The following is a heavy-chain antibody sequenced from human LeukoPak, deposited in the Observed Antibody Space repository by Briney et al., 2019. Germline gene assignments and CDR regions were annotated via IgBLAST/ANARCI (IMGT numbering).Heavy chain of an antibody. V-gene: IGHV4-39*07. CDR3: ARDYGGDYGYYFDY. D-gene: IGHD4-17*01. J-gene: IGHJ4*02. Sequence: PSETLSLTCSVSGGSISSSNYYWGWIRQPPGKGLEWIGSIYYSGSTYYNPSLKSRVTISVDTSKNQFSLKLSSVTAADTAVYYCARDYGGDYGYYFDYWGQGTLVTVSS. CDR2: IYYSGST. CDR1: GGSISSSNYY.